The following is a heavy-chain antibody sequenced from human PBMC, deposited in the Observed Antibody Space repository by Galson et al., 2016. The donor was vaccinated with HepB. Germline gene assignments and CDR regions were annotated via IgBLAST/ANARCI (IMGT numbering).Heavy chain of an antibody. CDR2: TSDDGSNE. D-gene: IGHD2-2*01. J-gene: IGHJ4*02. Sequence: SLRLSCAASGFRFSSHYMFWVRQAPGKGLDWVAVTSDDGSNEYYAHSVKGRFTISRDNSQNTVFLQMNSLRAEDTALYFCANGGCSSCYSDYWGQGTLVTVSS. CDR1: GFRFSSHY. V-gene: IGHV3-30-3*01. CDR3: ANGGCSSCYSDY.